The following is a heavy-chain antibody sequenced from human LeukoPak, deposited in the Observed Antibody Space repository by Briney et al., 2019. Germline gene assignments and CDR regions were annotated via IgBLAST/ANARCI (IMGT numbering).Heavy chain of an antibody. CDR2: FDPEDGET. D-gene: IGHD6-6*01. CDR1: GYTLTELS. V-gene: IGHV1-24*01. CDR3: ATGNPVSFSSSSSYFDY. J-gene: IGHJ4*02. Sequence: ASVKVSCKVSGYTLTELSMHWVRQAPGKGLEWMGGFDPEDGETIYVQKFQGRVTMTEDTSTDTAYMELSSLRSEDTAVYYCATGNPVSFSSSSSYFDYWGQGTLVTVSS.